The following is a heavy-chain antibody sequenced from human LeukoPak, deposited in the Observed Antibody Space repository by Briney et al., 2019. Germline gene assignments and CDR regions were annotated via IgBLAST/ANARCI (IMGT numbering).Heavy chain of an antibody. J-gene: IGHJ4*02. CDR2: ISSTAATT. Sequence: GGSLRPSCAASGFTFSSFAMSWVRQAPGQGLEWVSSISSTAATTYYADPVRGRFTISRDNAMNTLYLQLSSLRIEDTAVYYCARRTLFGVIKPPDYWGQGTLVTVSS. CDR1: GFTFSSFA. D-gene: IGHD3-3*01. CDR3: ARRTLFGVIKPPDY. V-gene: IGHV3-23*01.